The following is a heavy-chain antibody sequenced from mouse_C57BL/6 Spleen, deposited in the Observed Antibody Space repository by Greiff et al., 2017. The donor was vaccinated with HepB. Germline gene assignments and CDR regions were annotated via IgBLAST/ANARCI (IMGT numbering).Heavy chain of an antibody. CDR3: ASSSSYGYFDV. CDR1: GYTFTSYW. V-gene: IGHV1-52*01. Sequence: QVQLQQPGAELVRPGSSVKLSCKASGYTFTSYWMHWVKQRPIQGLEWIGNIDPSDSETHYNQKFKDKATLTVDKSSSTAYMQLSSLTSEDSAVYYCASSSSYGYFDVWGTGTTVTVSS. J-gene: IGHJ1*03. CDR2: IDPSDSET. D-gene: IGHD1-1*01.